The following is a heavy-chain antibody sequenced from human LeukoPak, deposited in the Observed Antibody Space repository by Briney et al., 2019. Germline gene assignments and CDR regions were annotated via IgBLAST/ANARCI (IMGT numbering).Heavy chain of an antibody. J-gene: IGHJ4*02. CDR1: GYPFTGYY. D-gene: IGHD3-3*01. V-gene: IGHV1-2*02. CDR2: IDPNSGDT. Sequence: ASVKVSCKAFGYPFTGYYMHWVRQAPGQELEWMGWIDPNSGDTNYAQNLQGRVTMTRDTSINTAYMEVNRLTFDDTAMYYCARDYDSELDYWGQGTLVTVSS. CDR3: ARDYDSELDY.